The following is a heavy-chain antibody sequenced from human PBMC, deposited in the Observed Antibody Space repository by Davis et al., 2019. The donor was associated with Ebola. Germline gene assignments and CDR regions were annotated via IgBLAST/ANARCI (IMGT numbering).Heavy chain of an antibody. J-gene: IGHJ4*02. Sequence: GESLKISCAASGFTFSSYAMSWVRQAPGKGLEWVSYISSSGSTIYYADSVKGRFTISRDNAKNSLYLQMNSLRAEDTAVYYCARDRGHKYSYGPPFDYWGQGTLVTVSS. V-gene: IGHV3-48*04. CDR3: ARDRGHKYSYGPPFDY. CDR1: GFTFSSYA. CDR2: ISSSGSTI. D-gene: IGHD5-18*01.